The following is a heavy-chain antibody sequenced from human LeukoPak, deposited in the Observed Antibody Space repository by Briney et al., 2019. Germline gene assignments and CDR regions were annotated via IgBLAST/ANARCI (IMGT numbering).Heavy chain of an antibody. Sequence: GGSLRLSCAASGFTFSSYSMNWVRQAPGKGLEWVSYISSSSSTIYYADSVKGRFTISRDNAKNSLYLQMNSLRAEDTAVYYCARGFVQWERDLDYWGQGTLVTVSS. CDR3: ARGFVQWERDLDY. V-gene: IGHV3-48*04. J-gene: IGHJ4*02. CDR2: ISSSSSTI. CDR1: GFTFSSYS. D-gene: IGHD1-26*01.